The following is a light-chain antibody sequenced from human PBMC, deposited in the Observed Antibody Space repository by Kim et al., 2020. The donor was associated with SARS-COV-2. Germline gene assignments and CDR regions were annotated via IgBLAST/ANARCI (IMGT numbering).Light chain of an antibody. J-gene: IGLJ2*01. CDR3: QAWDSSTVVV. CDR1: KLGDKY. Sequence: VSPGQTASITCSGDKLGDKYACWYQQEPGQSPVLVIYQDSKRPSGIPERFSGSNSGNTATLTISGTQAMDEADYYCQAWDSSTVVVFGGGTQLTVL. CDR2: QDS. V-gene: IGLV3-1*01.